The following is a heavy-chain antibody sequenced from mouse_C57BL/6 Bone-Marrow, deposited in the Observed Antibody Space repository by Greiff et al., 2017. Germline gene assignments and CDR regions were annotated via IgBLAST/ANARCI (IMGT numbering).Heavy chain of an antibody. D-gene: IGHD2-4*01. V-gene: IGHV1S81*02. Sequence: VQLQQPGAELVKPGASVKLSCKASGYTFTSYWMHWVKQRPGPGLEWIGAIHPSNGRTNYNEKFKSKATLTVDKSSSTAYMQLSSLTSEDSAVYYCAVSAMITTWFAYWGQGTLVTVSA. CDR3: AVSAMITTWFAY. J-gene: IGHJ3*01. CDR2: IHPSNGRT. CDR1: GYTFTSYW.